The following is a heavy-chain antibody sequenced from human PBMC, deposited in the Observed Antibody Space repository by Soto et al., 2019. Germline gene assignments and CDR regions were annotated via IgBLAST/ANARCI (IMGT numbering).Heavy chain of an antibody. J-gene: IGHJ5*02. CDR2: IYYSGST. Sequence: SETLSLTCTVSGGSISSYYWSWIRQPPGKGLEWIGYIYYSGSTNYNPSLKSRVTISVDTSKNQFSLKLSSVTAADTAVYYCARHTKWFDPWGQGTLVTVSS. CDR1: GGSISSYY. CDR3: ARHTKWFDP. V-gene: IGHV4-59*08.